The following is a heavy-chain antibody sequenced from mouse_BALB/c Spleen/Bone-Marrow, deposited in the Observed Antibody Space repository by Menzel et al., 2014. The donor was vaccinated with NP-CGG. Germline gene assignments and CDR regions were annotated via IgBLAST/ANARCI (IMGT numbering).Heavy chain of an antibody. CDR2: ISNGGGST. CDR3: ARNAFYRGYAMDY. D-gene: IGHD2-12*01. J-gene: IGHJ4*01. Sequence: EVKLVESGGGLVQPGGSLKLSCATSGFTSSDYYMYWVRQTPEKRLEWVAYISNGGGSTYYPNTVKGRFTISRDNAKNTLYLQMSRLKSEDTAMYYCARNAFYRGYAMDYWGQGTSVTDSS. CDR1: GFTSSDYY. V-gene: IGHV5-12*02.